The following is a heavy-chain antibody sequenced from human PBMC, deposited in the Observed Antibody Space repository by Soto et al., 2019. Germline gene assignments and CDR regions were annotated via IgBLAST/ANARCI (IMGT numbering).Heavy chain of an antibody. V-gene: IGHV1-69*04. CDR3: AREAGGYDPTFFDL. Sequence: ASVKVSCKASGGTFSSYTISWVRQAPGQGLEWMGRIIPILGIANYAQKFQGRVTITADKSTSTAYMELCSLRSEDTAVYYCAREAGGYDPTFFDLWGRGTLVTVSS. J-gene: IGHJ2*01. CDR1: GGTFSSYT. CDR2: IIPILGIA. D-gene: IGHD5-12*01.